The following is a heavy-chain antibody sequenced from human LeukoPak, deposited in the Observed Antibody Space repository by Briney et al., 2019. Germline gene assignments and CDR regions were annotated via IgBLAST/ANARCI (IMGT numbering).Heavy chain of an antibody. CDR1: GFTFSRYP. CDR2: ITNNGGTT. CDR3: VIRGDNYAYDN. V-gene: IGHV3-64D*06. Sequence: PAGSLTLSCSAAGFTFSRYPMHWVRQPPGKGLEYVSGITNNGGTTYYADSVQGRFTISRDNSKNTLYLQLNSLRGEDTAVYYCVIRGDNYAYDNWGQGALVTVSS. D-gene: IGHD5-18*01. J-gene: IGHJ4*02.